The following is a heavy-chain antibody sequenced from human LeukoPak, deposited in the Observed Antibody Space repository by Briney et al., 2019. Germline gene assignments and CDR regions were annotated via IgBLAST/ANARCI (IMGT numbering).Heavy chain of an antibody. CDR2: IYYSGST. Sequence: SETLSLTCTVSGGSISSYYWSWIRQPPGKGLEWIGYIYYSGSTNYNPSLKSRVTISVDTPKNQFSLKLSSVTAADTAVYYCASKGYGSGSSAPSLYYYYMDVWGKGTTVTVSS. V-gene: IGHV4-59*01. J-gene: IGHJ6*03. CDR1: GGSISSYY. D-gene: IGHD3-10*01. CDR3: ASKGYGSGSSAPSLYYYYMDV.